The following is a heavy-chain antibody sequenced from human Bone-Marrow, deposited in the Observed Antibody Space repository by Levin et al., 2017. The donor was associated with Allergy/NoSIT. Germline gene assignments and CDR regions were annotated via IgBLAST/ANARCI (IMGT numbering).Heavy chain of an antibody. CDR2: VAFDGTNP. J-gene: IGHJ4*02. D-gene: IGHD6-6*01. CDR3: ARARLVMDF. Sequence: PGGSLRLSCVASGFTFTAYAMHWVRQAPGKGLESVAVVAFDGTNPNYADSVKGRFTISRDNSENTLYLQMNSLRPEDTAVYFCARARLVMDFWGPGTRVTVSS. V-gene: IGHV3-30*04. CDR1: GFTFTAYA.